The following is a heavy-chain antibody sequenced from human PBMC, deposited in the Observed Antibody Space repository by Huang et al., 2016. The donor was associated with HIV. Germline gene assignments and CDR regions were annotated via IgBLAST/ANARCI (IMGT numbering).Heavy chain of an antibody. J-gene: IGHJ3*02. CDR3: AREGDFNSLSSDPFDS. V-gene: IGHV1-3*01. Sequence: QVQLVQSGAEVKKPGASVKVSCKASGYAFTSFSLHWLRQAPGQRLEWMGWSNAGNDDTVYSQNFQGRLSISRDTSASTVYMDLIGLRSEDTAIYYCAREGDFNSLSSDPFDSWGQGTLVTVSP. D-gene: IGHD1-1*01. CDR2: SNAGNDDT. CDR1: GYAFTSFS.